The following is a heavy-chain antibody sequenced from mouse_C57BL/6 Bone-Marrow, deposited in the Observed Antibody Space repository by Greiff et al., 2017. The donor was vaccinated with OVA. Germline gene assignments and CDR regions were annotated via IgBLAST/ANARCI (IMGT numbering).Heavy chain of an antibody. CDR2: IDPANDNT. J-gene: IGHJ4*01. CDR1: GFNIKNTY. V-gene: IGHV14-3*01. Sequence: EVKLVESVAELVRPGASVKLSCTASGFNIKNTYMHWVKQRPEQGLEWIGRIDPANDNTKYAPKFQGKATMTADTSSNTAYLQLSSLSSEDTAVYCGARGEFGSRFYAMDYWGQGTSVTVSS. CDR3: ARGEFGSRFYAMDY. D-gene: IGHD1-1*01.